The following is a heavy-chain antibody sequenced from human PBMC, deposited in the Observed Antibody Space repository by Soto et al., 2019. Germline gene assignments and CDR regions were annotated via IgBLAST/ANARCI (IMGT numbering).Heavy chain of an antibody. CDR2: ISLYSDGT. V-gene: IGHV1-18*01. CDR3: ARVVPGAEAWFGP. Sequence: ASGHVCYETTCCSFSNYGITWVRQAPGQPLEWLGWISLYSDGTNYAQKFQGRVSMTTDTSTTTAYMELRSLRSDDTAVYYCARVVPGAEAWFGPWGPGTLVTV. J-gene: IGHJ5*02. CDR1: CCSFSNYG. D-gene: IGHD2-2*01.